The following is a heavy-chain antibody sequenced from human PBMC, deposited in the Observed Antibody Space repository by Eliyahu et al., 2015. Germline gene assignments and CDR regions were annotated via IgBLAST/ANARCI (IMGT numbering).Heavy chain of an antibody. V-gene: IGHV3-23*01. J-gene: IGHJ3*02. D-gene: IGHD2-15*01. Sequence: EVQLLESGGXLVQPGVSXRLSCXXXGFSFSTSAMGWVRQTPRKGLEWVSVFSAFNGGGGGTFYPDSLKGRFTISRDNSKSTLYLQMNSLRAEDTAVYYCARWSPRLDAFDIWGQGTTVTVSS. CDR2: FSAFNGGGGGT. CDR3: ARWSPRLDAFDI. CDR1: GFSFSTSA.